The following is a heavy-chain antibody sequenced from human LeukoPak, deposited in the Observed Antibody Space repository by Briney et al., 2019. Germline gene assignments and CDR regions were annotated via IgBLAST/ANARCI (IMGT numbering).Heavy chain of an antibody. CDR1: GCTFSGYA. V-gene: IGHV3-23*01. CDR3: AKDPLRIAAAGTAADY. D-gene: IGHD6-13*01. Sequence: GGSLRLSCAASGCTFSGYAMSWVRQAPGKGLEWVSAISGSGGSTYYADSVKGRFTISRDNSKNTLYLQMNSLRAEDTAVYYCAKDPLRIAAAGTAADYWGQGTLVTVSS. CDR2: ISGSGGST. J-gene: IGHJ4*02.